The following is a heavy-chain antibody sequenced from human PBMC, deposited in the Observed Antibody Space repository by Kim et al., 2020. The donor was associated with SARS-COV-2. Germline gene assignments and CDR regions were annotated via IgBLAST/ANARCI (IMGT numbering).Heavy chain of an antibody. V-gene: IGHV3-9*01. J-gene: IGHJ6*02. Sequence: GGSLRLSCAASGFTFDDYAMHWVRQAPGKGLEWVPGISWNSGSIGYADSVKGRFTISRDNAKNSLYLQMNSLRAEDTALYYCAKAFLEWDIVVVPAAMGYGMDVWGQGTTVTVSS. CDR3: AKAFLEWDIVVVPAAMGYGMDV. D-gene: IGHD2-2*01. CDR1: GFTFDDYA. CDR2: ISWNSGSI.